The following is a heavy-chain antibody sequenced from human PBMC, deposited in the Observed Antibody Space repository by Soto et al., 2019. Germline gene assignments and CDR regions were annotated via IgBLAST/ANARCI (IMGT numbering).Heavy chain of an antibody. CDR2: DIPILGTA. J-gene: IGHJ6*02. CDR3: YRDLEIDYDTYYYGMDV. D-gene: IGHD4-17*01. Sequence: SVQVSCKASGGTFRSYAIIWVRQPPGQELEWMGGDIPILGTAKHAQKLQGRVTITAYKSTSTAYMELRSLSSEDTAMYYFYRDLEIDYDTYYYGMDVWGQGTTVTVYS. CDR1: GGTFRSYA. V-gene: IGHV1-69*06.